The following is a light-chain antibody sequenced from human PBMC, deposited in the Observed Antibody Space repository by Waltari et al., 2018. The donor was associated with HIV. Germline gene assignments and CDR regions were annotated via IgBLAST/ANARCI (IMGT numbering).Light chain of an antibody. V-gene: IGLV2-14*01. J-gene: IGLJ3*02. CDR2: EVS. Sequence: QSALTQPASVSGSPGQSITISCTGTSSDVGSYNYVDWYQQHPDKAPKLMIYEVSNRPSGVSNRFSGSKSDNTASLTISGLQAEDEADYYCSSYRSSSTPLWVFGGGTKLTVL. CDR3: SSYRSSSTPLWV. CDR1: SSDVGSYNY.